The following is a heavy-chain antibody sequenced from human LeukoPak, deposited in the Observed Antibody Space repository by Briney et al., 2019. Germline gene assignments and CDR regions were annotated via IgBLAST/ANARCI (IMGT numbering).Heavy chain of an antibody. V-gene: IGHV3-7*01. CDR3: ARGTLAAPGADY. CDR1: GFTFSNYW. J-gene: IGHJ4*02. Sequence: GGSLRLSCAASGFTFSNYWMVWFRQAPGKGLEWLGNIRQDGEEKNYLDSVKGRFTFSRDNAKNSLYLQMDGLRAEDTAVYYCARGTLAAPGADYWGQGTLVRVSS. D-gene: IGHD6-13*01. CDR2: IRQDGEEK.